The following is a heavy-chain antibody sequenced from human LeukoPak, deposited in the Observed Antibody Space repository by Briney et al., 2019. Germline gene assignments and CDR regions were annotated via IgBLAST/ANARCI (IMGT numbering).Heavy chain of an antibody. J-gene: IGHJ4*02. CDR2: ISAYNGNT. Sequence: ASVKVSCKASRGTFSSYGISWVRQAPGQGLEWMGWISAYNGNTNYAQKLQGRVTMTTDTSTSTAYMELRSLRSDDTAVYYCARPEGSGHSYLIDYWGQGTLVTVSS. CDR3: ARPEGSGHSYLIDY. D-gene: IGHD5-18*01. V-gene: IGHV1-18*01. CDR1: RGTFSSYG.